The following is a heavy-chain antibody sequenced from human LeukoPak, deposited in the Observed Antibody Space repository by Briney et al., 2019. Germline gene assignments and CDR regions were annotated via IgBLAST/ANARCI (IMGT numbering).Heavy chain of an antibody. CDR3: ASLDSSGYYPRGPS. V-gene: IGHV3-74*01. CDR2: INSDGSST. CDR1: GFTFNSYW. D-gene: IGHD3-22*01. J-gene: IGHJ4*02. Sequence: GGSLRLSCAASGFTFNSYWMHWVRQAPGKGLVWVSRINSDGSSTSYADSVKGRFTISRDNAKNTLYLQMNSLRAEDTAVYYCASLDSSGYYPRGPSWGQGTLVTVSS.